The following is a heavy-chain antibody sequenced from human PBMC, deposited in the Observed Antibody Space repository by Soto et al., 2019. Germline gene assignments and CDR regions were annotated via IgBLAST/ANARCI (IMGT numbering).Heavy chain of an antibody. J-gene: IGHJ4*02. Sequence: QVQLVQSGAEVKKPGSSVKVSCKASGGTLSSYTISWVRQAPGQGLEWMGRIIPILGIANYAQKFQGRVTITADKSTSTAYMELSSLRSEDTAVYYCARDRHRVGYCSGGSCHSPFDYWGQGTLVTVSS. D-gene: IGHD2-15*01. CDR3: ARDRHRVGYCSGGSCHSPFDY. CDR1: GGTLSSYT. CDR2: IIPILGIA. V-gene: IGHV1-69*08.